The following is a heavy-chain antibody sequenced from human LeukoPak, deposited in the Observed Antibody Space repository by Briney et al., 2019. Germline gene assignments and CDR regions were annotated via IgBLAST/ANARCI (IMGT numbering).Heavy chain of an antibody. D-gene: IGHD6-13*01. V-gene: IGHV4-34*01. CDR1: GGAFSGYY. CDR3: ARGGHSSSWYLVY. CDR2: INHSGST. Sequence: SETLSLTRAVYGGAFSGYYWSWVPQPPGKGLEGIGEINHSGSTNHNPSLKSRVTISVDTSKNQFSLKLSSVTAADTAVYYCARGGHSSSWYLVYWGQGTLVTVSS. J-gene: IGHJ4*02.